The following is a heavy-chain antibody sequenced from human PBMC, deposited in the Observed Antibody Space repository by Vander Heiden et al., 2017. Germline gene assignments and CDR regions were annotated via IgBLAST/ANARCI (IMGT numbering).Heavy chain of an antibody. V-gene: IGHV1-18*01. CDR3: ARDGSSGWYPPLGWFDP. CDR2: ISAYNGNT. J-gene: IGHJ5*02. CDR1: GYTFPSYG. Sequence: VQLVPSGAEVKKPGASVKVSCKASGYTFPSYGISWVRQATGQGLEWMGWISAYNGNTNDAQKLQGRVTMTTDTATSTAYMELRSLRSDDTAVYYCARDGSSGWYPPLGWFDPWGQGTLVTVAS. D-gene: IGHD6-19*01.